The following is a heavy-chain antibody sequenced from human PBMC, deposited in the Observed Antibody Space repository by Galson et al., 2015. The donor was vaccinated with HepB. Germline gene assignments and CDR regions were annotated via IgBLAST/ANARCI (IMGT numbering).Heavy chain of an antibody. CDR3: ARGDGGYGDYLGFDP. J-gene: IGHJ5*02. Sequence: SVKVSCKASGGTFSSYAISWVRQAPGQGLEWMGGINPIFGTANYAQKFQGRVTITADESTSTAYMELSSLRSEDTAVYYCARGDGGYGDYLGFDPWGQGTPVTVSS. D-gene: IGHD4-17*01. CDR2: INPIFGTA. V-gene: IGHV1-69*13. CDR1: GGTFSSYA.